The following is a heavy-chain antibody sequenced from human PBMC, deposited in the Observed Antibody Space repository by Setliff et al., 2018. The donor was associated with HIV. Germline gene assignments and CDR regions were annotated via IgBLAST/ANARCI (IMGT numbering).Heavy chain of an antibody. CDR3: ATYLDISSFNHNFDF. CDR2: ISGSGGST. CDR1: GFTFSSYG. V-gene: IGHV3-23*01. Sequence: GGSLRLSCAAFGFTFSSYGMSWVRQAPGKGLEWVSTISGSGGSTYYADSVKGRFSISRDNSKNTLYLQMNSLRAEDTAVYYCATYLDISSFNHNFDFWGQGTLVTVSS. J-gene: IGHJ4*02. D-gene: IGHD3-9*01.